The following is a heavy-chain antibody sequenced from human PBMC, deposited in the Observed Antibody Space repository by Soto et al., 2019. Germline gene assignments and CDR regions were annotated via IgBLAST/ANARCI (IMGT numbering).Heavy chain of an antibody. CDR3: VAHPNDSNGYFGS. V-gene: IGHV1-2*02. CDR1: GYTFTGNY. CDR2: INPRNGAT. J-gene: IGHJ1*01. Sequence: VSVKVSCKASGYTFTGNYMHWVRQAPGQGLEWMGWINPRNGATKYAQNFQGRVTLTWDTSITTAYMDLSRLRFDESAVFYCVAHPNDSNGYFGSRGQRHLGAVSS. D-gene: IGHD3-22*01.